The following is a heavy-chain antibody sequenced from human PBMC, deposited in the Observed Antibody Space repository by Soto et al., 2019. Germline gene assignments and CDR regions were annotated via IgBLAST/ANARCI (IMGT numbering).Heavy chain of an antibody. CDR2: IYYSGST. V-gene: IGHV4-31*03. J-gene: IGHJ4*02. CDR3: SRGGGLYYGSGSYYTPFDY. Sequence: QVQLQESGPGLVKPSQTLSLTCTVSGGSISSGGYYWSWIRQHPGKGLEWIGYIYYSGSTYYNPSLKSRVTISVDASMNQFSLKRSSVTAADTAVYYCSRGGGLYYGSGSYYTPFDYWRQGTLVTVSS. D-gene: IGHD3-10*01. CDR1: GGSISSGGYY.